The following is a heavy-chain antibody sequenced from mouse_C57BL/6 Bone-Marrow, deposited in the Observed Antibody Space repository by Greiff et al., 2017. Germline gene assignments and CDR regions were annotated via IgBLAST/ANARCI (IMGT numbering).Heavy chain of an antibody. CDR3: ARQDHDSSYDYAMDF. V-gene: IGHV5-15*04. CDR1: GFTFSDYG. Sequence: EVKLVESGGGLVQPGGSLKLSCAASGFTFSDYGMAWVRQAPRKGPEWVAFISHLAYSIYYADTVTGRFTIAREKAKTTLSLEMRSLRSEDTAMYYCARQDHDSSYDYAMDFWGQGTSVTVSS. CDR2: ISHLAYSI. J-gene: IGHJ4*01. D-gene: IGHD1-1*01.